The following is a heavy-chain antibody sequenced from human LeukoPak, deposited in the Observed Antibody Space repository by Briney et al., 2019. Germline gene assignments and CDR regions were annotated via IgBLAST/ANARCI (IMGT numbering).Heavy chain of an antibody. D-gene: IGHD2-2*01. CDR3: ARHAWDDTRSWFDP. Sequence: SETLSLTCTVYGGSISSYYWSWIRQPPGKGLEWIGYIYYSGSTNYNPFLKSRVTISVDTSKNQFSLKLSSVTAADTALYYCARHAWDDTRSWFDPWGQGTLVTVSS. CDR2: IYYSGST. CDR1: GGSISSYY. J-gene: IGHJ5*02. V-gene: IGHV4-59*08.